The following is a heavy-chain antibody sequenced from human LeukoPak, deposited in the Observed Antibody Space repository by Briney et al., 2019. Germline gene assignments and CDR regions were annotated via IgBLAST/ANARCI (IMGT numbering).Heavy chain of an antibody. D-gene: IGHD2-15*01. CDR3: ARCRIGPPTDY. J-gene: IGHJ4*02. Sequence: SVKVSCKASGGTFSSYAISWVRQAPGQGLEWMGRIIPILGIANYAQKFQGRVTITADKSTSTAYMELSSLRSEDTAAYYCARCRIGPPTDYWGQGTLVTVSS. CDR2: IIPILGIA. V-gene: IGHV1-69*04. CDR1: GGTFSSYA.